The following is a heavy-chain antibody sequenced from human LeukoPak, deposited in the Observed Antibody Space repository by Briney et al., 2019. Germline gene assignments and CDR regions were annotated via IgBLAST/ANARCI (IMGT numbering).Heavy chain of an antibody. CDR2: MNPNSGNT. D-gene: IGHD4-11*01. V-gene: IGHV1-8*01. CDR3: ARDLQSRGDYHYYMDV. J-gene: IGHJ6*03. Sequence: ASVKVSCKASGYTFTSYDINWVRQATGQGLEWMGWMNPNSGNTGYAQKFQGRVTMTRNTSISTAYMELSSLRSEDTAVYYCARDLQSRGDYHYYMDVWGKGTTVTVSS. CDR1: GYTFTSYD.